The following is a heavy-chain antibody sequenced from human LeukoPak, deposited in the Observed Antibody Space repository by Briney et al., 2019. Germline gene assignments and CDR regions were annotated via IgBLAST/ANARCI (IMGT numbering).Heavy chain of an antibody. D-gene: IGHD3-10*01. J-gene: IGHJ4*02. Sequence: GASVKVSCKASGYTFTSYYMHWVRQAPGQGLEWMGWISAYNGNTNYAQKLQGRVTMTTDTSTSTAYMELRSLRSDDTAVYYCARAGSPYYYGSGSFDYWGRGTLVTVSS. CDR2: ISAYNGNT. CDR3: ARAGSPYYYGSGSFDY. V-gene: IGHV1-18*01. CDR1: GYTFTSYY.